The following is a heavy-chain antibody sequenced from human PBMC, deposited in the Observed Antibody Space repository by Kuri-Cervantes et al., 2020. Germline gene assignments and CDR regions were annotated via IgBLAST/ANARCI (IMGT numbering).Heavy chain of an antibody. Sequence: GESLKISCAASGFTFSSYWMHWVRQAPGKGLEWVANIKQDGSQNFYGDSVEGRFAISRDNARNALYQDMNGLRAEDTAVYYCARQLFDSSGYRPLDWWGQGTLVTVSS. CDR1: GFTFSSYW. CDR3: ARQLFDSSGYRPLDW. V-gene: IGHV3-7*01. CDR2: IKQDGSQN. J-gene: IGHJ4*02. D-gene: IGHD3-22*01.